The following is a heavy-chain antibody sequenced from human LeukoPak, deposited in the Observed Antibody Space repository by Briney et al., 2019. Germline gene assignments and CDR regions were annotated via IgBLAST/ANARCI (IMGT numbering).Heavy chain of an antibody. Sequence: GGSLRLSCAASGFTFSSYSMNWVRQAPGKGLEWVSSISSSSSYIYYADSVKGRFTISRDNAKNSLYLQMNSLRAEDTAVYYCAREGRYYYGSGSYWDWGQGTLVTVSS. D-gene: IGHD3-10*01. J-gene: IGHJ4*02. CDR3: AREGRYYYGSGSYWD. CDR2: ISSSSSYI. V-gene: IGHV3-21*01. CDR1: GFTFSSYS.